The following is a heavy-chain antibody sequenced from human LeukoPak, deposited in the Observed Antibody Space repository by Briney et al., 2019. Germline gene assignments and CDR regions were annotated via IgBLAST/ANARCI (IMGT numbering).Heavy chain of an antibody. CDR3: AKPDGNVVAVPMDV. CDR1: GFTFSSYA. Sequence: GGSLRLSCAASGFTFSSYAMNWVRLAPGKGLEWVSSIIGRGTSAYYADSVKGRFTISRDNSKNTLFLQMNRLRAADTAVYYCAKPDGNVVAVPMDVWGQGTTVTVSS. D-gene: IGHD2-21*01. J-gene: IGHJ6*02. CDR2: IIGRGTSA. V-gene: IGHV3-23*01.